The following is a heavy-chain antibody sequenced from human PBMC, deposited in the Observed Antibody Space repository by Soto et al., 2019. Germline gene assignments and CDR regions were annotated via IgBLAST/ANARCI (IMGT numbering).Heavy chain of an antibody. CDR3: ARVLMSGWTPTTALYFDY. V-gene: IGHV4-34*01. Sequence: ASETLSLTCAVYGGSFSGYCWSWIRQPPGKGLEWIGEINHSGSTNYNPSLKSRVTISVDTSKNQFSLKLSSVTAADTAVYYCARVLMSGWTPTTALYFDYWGQGTLVTVPQ. CDR2: INHSGST. J-gene: IGHJ4*02. D-gene: IGHD6-19*01. CDR1: GGSFSGYC.